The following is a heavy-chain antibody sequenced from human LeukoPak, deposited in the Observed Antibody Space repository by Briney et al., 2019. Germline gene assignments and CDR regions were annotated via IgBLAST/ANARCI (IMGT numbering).Heavy chain of an antibody. CDR1: GGSISSYY. V-gene: IGHV4-59*12. D-gene: IGHD6-19*01. J-gene: IGHJ4*02. CDR2: IHYSGST. Sequence: SETLSLTCTVSGGSISSYYWSLIRQPPGKGLEWIGYIHYSGSTNYNPSLKSRVTISVDTSKNQFSLKLSSVTAADTAVHYCAGYSSAGFDYWGQGTLVTVSS. CDR3: AGYSSAGFDY.